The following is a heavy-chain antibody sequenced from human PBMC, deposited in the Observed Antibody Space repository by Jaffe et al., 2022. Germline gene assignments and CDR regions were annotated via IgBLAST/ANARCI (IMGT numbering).Heavy chain of an antibody. CDR2: IYSGGST. V-gene: IGHV3-53*02. D-gene: IGHD6-19*01. CDR3: ARDSSSGWSPDAFDI. J-gene: IGHJ3*02. CDR1: GFTVSSNY. Sequence: EVQLVETGGGLIQPGGSLRLSCAASGFTVSSNYMSWVRQAPGKGLEWVSVIYSGGSTYYADSVKGRFTISRDNSKNTLYLQMNSLRAEDTAVYYCARDSSSGWSPDAFDIWGQGTMVTVSS.